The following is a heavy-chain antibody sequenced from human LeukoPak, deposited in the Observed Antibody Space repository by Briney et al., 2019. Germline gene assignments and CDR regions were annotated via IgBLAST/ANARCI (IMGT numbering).Heavy chain of an antibody. Sequence: ASVTFSCKASGYTFTGYYMHWVRQAPGQGLEWMGWINPNSGGTNYAQKFQGRVTMTRDTSISTAYMELSRLRSDDTAVYYCARGGDYDSSGYHHWFDPWGQGTPVTVSS. CDR1: GYTFTGYY. J-gene: IGHJ5*02. CDR2: INPNSGGT. CDR3: ARGGDYDSSGYHHWFDP. D-gene: IGHD3-22*01. V-gene: IGHV1-2*02.